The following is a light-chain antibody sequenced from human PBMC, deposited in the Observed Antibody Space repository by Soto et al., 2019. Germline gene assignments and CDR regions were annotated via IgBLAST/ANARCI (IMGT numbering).Light chain of an antibody. J-gene: IGKJ1*01. Sequence: LVLTQSPDTLSLSPGERATLSCRASQSVANNYLAWYQQKHGQAPRLLIYDASYRATGIPDRFSGSGSGTDFTLTITRLEPEDFAVYYCQQCAYSPRTFGQGTKVEVK. V-gene: IGKV3-20*01. CDR2: DAS. CDR3: QQCAYSPRT. CDR1: QSVANNY.